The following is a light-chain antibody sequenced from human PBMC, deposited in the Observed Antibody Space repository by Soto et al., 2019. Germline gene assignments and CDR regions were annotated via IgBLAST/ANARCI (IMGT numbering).Light chain of an antibody. J-gene: IGLJ2*01. CDR3: CSYAGSTTYVV. CDR2: EDN. CDR1: SSDVGSYKL. V-gene: IGLV2-23*01. Sequence: QSALTQPASVSGSPGQSITISCTGTSSDVGSYKLVSWYQQHPGKAPKLMIYEDNKRPSGVSNRFSGSKSGNTASLTISGLQAEDEADYYCCSYAGSTTYVVFGGETKLTVL.